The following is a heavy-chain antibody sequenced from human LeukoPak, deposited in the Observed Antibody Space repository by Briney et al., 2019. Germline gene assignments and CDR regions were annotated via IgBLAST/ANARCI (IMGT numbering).Heavy chain of an antibody. CDR3: ARDSNSDFWSGYYTNYFDY. V-gene: IGHV3-30*04. CDR2: ISHDGRNT. J-gene: IGHJ4*02. Sequence: GRSLRLSCAASGFTFSQFAVHWVRQAPGKGLEGVADISHDGRNTYYADSVKGRFTISRDNSKNTLYLQMNSLRTEDTAVYYCARDSNSDFWSGYYTNYFDYWGQGTLVTVSS. D-gene: IGHD3-3*01. CDR1: GFTFSQFA.